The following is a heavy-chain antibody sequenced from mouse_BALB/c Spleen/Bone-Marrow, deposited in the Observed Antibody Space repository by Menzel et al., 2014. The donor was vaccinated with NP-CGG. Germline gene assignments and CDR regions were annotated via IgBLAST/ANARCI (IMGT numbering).Heavy chain of an antibody. V-gene: IGHV5-6-3*01. CDR1: GFTFSSYG. CDR2: INSNGGST. Sequence: EVKVVESGGGLVQPGGSLKISCAASGFTFSSYGMSWVRRTPDKRLDLVANINSNGGSTYYPDSVKGRFTISRDNAKNTLYLQMSSLKSEDPSMYYCARDNYYDYDVFAYWGQGTLVTVSA. J-gene: IGHJ3*01. CDR3: ARDNYYDYDVFAY. D-gene: IGHD2-4*01.